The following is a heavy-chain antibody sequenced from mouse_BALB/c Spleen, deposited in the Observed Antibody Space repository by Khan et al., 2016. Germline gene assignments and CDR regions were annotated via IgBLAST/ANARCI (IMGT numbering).Heavy chain of an antibody. Sequence: QVQLQQSGAELMKPGASVKISCKATGYTFSSYWIEGVKQRPGHGLEWIGEILSGSGSTDYNEKFKDKATFTADPSSNTAYMQLSSLTSEDSAVYYCARGIYYYCSRTYDFDYWGQGTTLTVSS. CDR3: ARGIYYYCSRTYDFDY. CDR1: GYTFSSYW. J-gene: IGHJ2*01. D-gene: IGHD1-1*01. CDR2: ILSGSGST. V-gene: IGHV1-9*01.